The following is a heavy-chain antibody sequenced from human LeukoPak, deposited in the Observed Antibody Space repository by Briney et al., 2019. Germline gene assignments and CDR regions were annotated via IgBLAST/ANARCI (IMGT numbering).Heavy chain of an antibody. CDR1: GVSISSYY. CDR3: ARDNLGGIDY. Sequence: SETLSLTCTVSGVSISSYYWTWIRQPPGKGLEWIGYIYYSGSTNYNPSLKSRVTISLATSKNQFSLKLSSVTAADTAVYYCARDNLGGIDYWGQGTLVTVSS. J-gene: IGHJ4*02. V-gene: IGHV4-59*01. CDR2: IYYSGST. D-gene: IGHD3-16*01.